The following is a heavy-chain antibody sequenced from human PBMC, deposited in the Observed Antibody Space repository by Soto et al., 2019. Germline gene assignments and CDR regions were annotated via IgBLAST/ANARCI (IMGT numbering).Heavy chain of an antibody. CDR1: GFTFAHAW. CDR3: HTPHGRNAFDI. J-gene: IGHJ3*02. V-gene: IGHV3-15*01. Sequence: GSLRLSCATSGFTFAHAWMAWVRQAPGKGLEWVGRIKAIADGGTTNYAAPVKGRFHISRDDSENTLYLQMDSLRVEDTGIYYCHTPHGRNAFDIWGQGTLVTVSS. CDR2: IKAIADGGTT. D-gene: IGHD2-8*01.